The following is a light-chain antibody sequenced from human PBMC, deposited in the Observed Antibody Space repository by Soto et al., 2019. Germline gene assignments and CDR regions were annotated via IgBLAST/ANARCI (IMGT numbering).Light chain of an antibody. V-gene: IGKV1-5*03. CDR1: QTSSSW. J-gene: IGKJ1*01. Sequence: DIQMTQAPSTLSGSVGDRVTISCRASQTSSSWLALYQQKPGKAPKLLIYKASTLKSGVPSRFSGSGSGTEFTLTISSLQPDDFATYYCQHYNSYSEAFGQGTKVDIK. CDR3: QHYNSYSEA. CDR2: KAS.